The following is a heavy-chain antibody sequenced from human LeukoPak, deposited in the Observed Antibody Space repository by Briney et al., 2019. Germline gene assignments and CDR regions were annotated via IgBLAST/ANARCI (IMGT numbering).Heavy chain of an antibody. J-gene: IGHJ4*02. V-gene: IGHV3-53*01. Sequence: GGPLRLSCAASGFTVSSNYMSWVRQAPGKGLEWVSVIYSGGSTYYADSVKGRFTISRDNSKNTLYLQMNSLRAEDTAVYYCARVGYSSGWRGFDYWGQGTLVTVSS. CDR2: IYSGGST. D-gene: IGHD6-19*01. CDR3: ARVGYSSGWRGFDY. CDR1: GFTVSSNY.